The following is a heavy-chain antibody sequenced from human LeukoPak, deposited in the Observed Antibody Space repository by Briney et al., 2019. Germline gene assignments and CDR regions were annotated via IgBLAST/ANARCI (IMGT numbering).Heavy chain of an antibody. V-gene: IGHV1-46*01. CDR3: ARGAAQRVLDAFDI. CDR2: IYPSGGST. CDR1: GYTFTSYY. D-gene: IGHD3-10*01. Sequence: ASVTVSCTASGYTFTSYYMHWVRQAPGQGLEWMGIIYPSGGSTSYAQKFQGRLTMTRDTSISTTYMELRSLRSDDTAVYYCARGAAQRVLDAFDIWGQGTMVTGSS. J-gene: IGHJ3*02.